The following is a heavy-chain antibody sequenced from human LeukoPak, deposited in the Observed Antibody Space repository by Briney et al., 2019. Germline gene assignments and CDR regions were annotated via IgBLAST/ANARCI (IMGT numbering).Heavy chain of an antibody. J-gene: IGHJ4*02. CDR1: GYTLTELS. CDR3: ATLYYDSSGPRALDY. Sequence: ASVKVSCKVSGYTLTELSMHWVRQAPGKGLEWMGGFDPEDGETIYAQKFQGRVTVTEDTSTDTAYMELSSLRSEDTAVYYCATLYYDSSGPRALDYWGQGALVTVSS. V-gene: IGHV1-24*01. D-gene: IGHD3-22*01. CDR2: FDPEDGET.